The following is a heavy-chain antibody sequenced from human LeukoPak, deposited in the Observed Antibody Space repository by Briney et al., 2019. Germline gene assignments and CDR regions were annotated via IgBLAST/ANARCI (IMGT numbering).Heavy chain of an antibody. CDR3: ASNQWPSWYFDL. V-gene: IGHV4-59*12. D-gene: IGHD6-19*01. CDR2: IYYTGSGST. J-gene: IGHJ2*01. CDR1: GGSISPYY. Sequence: KPSETLSLTCTVSGGSISPYYWSWIRQPPGKGLEWIGYIYYTGSGSTSHNPSLKSRVTISVDTSKNQFSLKLSSVTAADTAVYYCASNQWPSWYFDLWGRGTLVTVSA.